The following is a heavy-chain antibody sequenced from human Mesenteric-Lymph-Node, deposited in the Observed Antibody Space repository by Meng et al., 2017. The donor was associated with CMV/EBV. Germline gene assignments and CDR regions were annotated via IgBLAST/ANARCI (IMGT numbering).Heavy chain of an antibody. CDR1: GFTFSSYA. J-gene: IGHJ4*02. Sequence: GGSLRLSCAASGFTFSSYAMTWVRQAPGKGLEWVSGISGSGGNTYYADSVKGRFTISRDNSKNTLYLQMNSLRAEDTAVYYCARDGGGYDSLDYWGQGTLVTVSS. D-gene: IGHD3-16*01. CDR2: ISGSGGNT. V-gene: IGHV3-23*01. CDR3: ARDGGGYDSLDY.